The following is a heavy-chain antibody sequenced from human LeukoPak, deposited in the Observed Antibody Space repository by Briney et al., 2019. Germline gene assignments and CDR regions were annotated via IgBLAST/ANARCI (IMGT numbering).Heavy chain of an antibody. CDR1: GGSFSGYY. D-gene: IGHD3-22*01. CDR3: ARLASGVLRITMIKDYMDV. V-gene: IGHV4-59*12. J-gene: IGHJ6*03. Sequence: SETLSLTCAVYGGSFSGYYWSWIRQPPGKGLEWIGYIYYSGSTNYNPSLKSRVTISVDTSKNQFSLKLSSVTAADTAVYYCARLASGVLRITMIKDYMDVWGKGTTVTVPS. CDR2: IYYSGST.